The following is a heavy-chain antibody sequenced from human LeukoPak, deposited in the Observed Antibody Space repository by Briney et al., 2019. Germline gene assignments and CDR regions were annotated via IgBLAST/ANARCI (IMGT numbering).Heavy chain of an antibody. CDR3: ARDPSAGQSDY. J-gene: IGHJ4*02. Sequence: GRSLRLSCAASGFTFSSYAMHWVRQAPGKGLEWVAVISYDGSNKYYADSVKGRFTISRDNSKNTLYLQMNSLRAEDTAVYYCARDPSAGQSDYWGQGTLVTVSS. V-gene: IGHV3-30-3*01. CDR1: GFTFSSYA. CDR2: ISYDGSNK.